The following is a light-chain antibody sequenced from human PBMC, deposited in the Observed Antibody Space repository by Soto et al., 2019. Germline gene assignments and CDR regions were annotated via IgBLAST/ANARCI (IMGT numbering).Light chain of an antibody. J-gene: IGKJ1*01. CDR1: QSVTNS. CDR3: QQYVTSSPRT. Sequence: EIVLTHSPATLSLSPWEIATLSCRASQSVTNSLAWYQQKPGQAPRLLVYDASNRATGIPTRFSGSGSGTDFTLTITRLEPEDFAVYYCQQYVTSSPRTFGQGTKVDIK. V-gene: IGKV3-11*01. CDR2: DAS.